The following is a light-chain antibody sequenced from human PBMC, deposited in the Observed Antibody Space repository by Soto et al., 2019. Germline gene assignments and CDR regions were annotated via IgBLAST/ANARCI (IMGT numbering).Light chain of an antibody. J-gene: IGKJ1*01. Sequence: DIQMTQSPSSLSASVGDRVTITCRASQSISNWLAWYQQKPGKAPKLLIYDASTLESGVPSRFSGGGFGTDFTLTISSLKPDDFATYNCQHYSSYSTFGQGTKVEMK. CDR2: DAS. V-gene: IGKV1-5*01. CDR1: QSISNW. CDR3: QHYSSYST.